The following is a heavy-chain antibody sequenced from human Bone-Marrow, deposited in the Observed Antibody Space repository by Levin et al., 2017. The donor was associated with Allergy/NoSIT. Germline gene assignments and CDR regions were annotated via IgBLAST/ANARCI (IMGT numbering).Heavy chain of an antibody. CDR2: IYSGGST. D-gene: IGHD5-18*01. J-gene: IGHJ4*02. V-gene: IGHV3-53*01. CDR3: AGIQLWLQGY. CDR1: GFTVSSNY. Sequence: LSLTCAASGFTVSSNYMSWVRQAPGKGLEWVSVIYSGGSTYYADSVKGRFTISRDNSKNTLYLQMNSLRAEDTAVYYCAGIQLWLQGYWGQGTLVTVSS.